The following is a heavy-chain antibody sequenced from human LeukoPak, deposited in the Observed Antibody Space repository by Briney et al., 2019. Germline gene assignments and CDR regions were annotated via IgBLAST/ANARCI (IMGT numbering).Heavy chain of an antibody. CDR3: ARDESIAVAGRGIDD. Sequence: GGSLRLSCAASGFTFSSQNMNWARQAPGKGLEWVSSISSSSSYIYYADSVKGRFAISRDNAKNSLYLQMNSLRAEDTAVYYCARDESIAVAGRGIDDRGQGTLVTVSS. V-gene: IGHV3-21*01. J-gene: IGHJ4*02. D-gene: IGHD6-19*01. CDR2: ISSSSSYI. CDR1: GFTFSSQN.